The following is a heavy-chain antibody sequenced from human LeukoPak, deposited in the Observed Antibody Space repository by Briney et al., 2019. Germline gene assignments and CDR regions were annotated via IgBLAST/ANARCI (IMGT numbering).Heavy chain of an antibody. CDR2: ISYDGSNK. V-gene: IGHV3-30*18. CDR1: GFTFSSYG. D-gene: IGHD6-13*01. CDR3: AKDRGQLVRQVDY. J-gene: IGHJ4*02. Sequence: GGSLRLSCAASGFTFSSYGMHWVCQAPGKGLEWVAVISYDGSNKYYADSVKGRFTISRDNSKNTLYLQMNSLRAEDTAVYYCAKDRGQLVRQVDYWGQGTLVTVSS.